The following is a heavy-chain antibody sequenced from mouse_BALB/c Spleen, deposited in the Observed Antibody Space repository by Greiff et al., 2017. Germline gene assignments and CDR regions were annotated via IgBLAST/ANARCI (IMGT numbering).Heavy chain of an antibody. D-gene: IGHD2-1*01. CDR1: GFTFSSYG. J-gene: IGHJ3*01. CDR3: ARGGYGNYAFAY. Sequence: EVKLVESGGDLVKPGGSLKLSCAASGFTFSSYGMSWVRQTPDKRLEWVATISSGGSYTYYPDSVKGRFTISRDNAKNTLYLQMSSLKSEDTAMYYCARGGYGNYAFAYWGQGTLVTDSA. CDR2: ISSGGSYT. V-gene: IGHV5-6*01.